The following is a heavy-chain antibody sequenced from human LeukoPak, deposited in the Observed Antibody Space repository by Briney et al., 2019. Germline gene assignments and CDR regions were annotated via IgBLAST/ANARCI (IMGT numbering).Heavy chain of an antibody. CDR2: ISAYNGNT. D-gene: IGHD6-19*01. Sequence: ASVKVSCKASGYTFTSYGISWVRQAPGQGLEWMGWISAYNGNTNYAQKLQGRVTMTTDTSTSTAYMELRSLRSDDTAVYYCARGSSGGKYYYYYYMDVWGKGTTVTISS. J-gene: IGHJ6*03. CDR1: GYTFTSYG. V-gene: IGHV1-18*01. CDR3: ARGSSGGKYYYYYYMDV.